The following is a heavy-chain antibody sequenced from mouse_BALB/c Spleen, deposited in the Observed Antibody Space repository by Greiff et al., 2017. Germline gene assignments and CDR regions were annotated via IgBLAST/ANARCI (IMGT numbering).Heavy chain of an antibody. D-gene: IGHD4-1*01. CDR3: ARSSGTDYFDY. CDR1: GYSITSDYA. V-gene: IGHV3-2*02. CDR2: ISYSGST. Sequence: EVKLQQSGPGLVKPSQSLSLTCTVTGYSITSDYAWNWIRQFPGNKLEWMGYISYSGSTSYNPSLKSRISITRDTSKNQFFLQLNSVTTEDTATYYCARSSGTDYFDYWGQGTTLTVSS. J-gene: IGHJ2*01.